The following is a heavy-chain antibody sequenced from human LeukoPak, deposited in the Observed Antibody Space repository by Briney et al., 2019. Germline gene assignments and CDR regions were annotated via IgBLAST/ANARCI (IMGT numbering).Heavy chain of an antibody. CDR2: IWYDGSNK. J-gene: IGHJ4*02. V-gene: IGHV3-33*01. D-gene: IGHD1-14*01. CDR1: GVTFTTYG. CDR3: AGGEPYVY. Sequence: GMSLRLSCAASGVTFTTYGMHWVRQAPGKGLEWVAIIWYDGSNKYYADSVRGRFTISRDNSKNTLYLQMNSLRVEDTAMYYCAGGEPYVYWGQGTLVTVSS.